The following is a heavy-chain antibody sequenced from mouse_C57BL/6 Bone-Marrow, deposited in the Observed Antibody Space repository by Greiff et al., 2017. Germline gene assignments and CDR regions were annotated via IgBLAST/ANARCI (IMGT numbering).Heavy chain of an antibody. CDR1: GYSITSGYY. CDR3: AREEYYGSSSYYFDY. Sequence: DVHLVESGPGLVKPSQSLSLTCSVTGYSITSGYYWNWIRQFPGNKLEWMGYISYDGSNNYNPSLKNRISITRDTSKTQFFLKLNSVTTEDTATYYCAREEYYGSSSYYFDYWGQGTTLTVSS. D-gene: IGHD1-1*01. CDR2: ISYDGSN. J-gene: IGHJ2*01. V-gene: IGHV3-6*01.